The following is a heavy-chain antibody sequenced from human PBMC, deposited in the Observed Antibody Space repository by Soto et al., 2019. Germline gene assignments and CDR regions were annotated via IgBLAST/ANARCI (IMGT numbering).Heavy chain of an antibody. J-gene: IGHJ4*02. Sequence: QITLKESGPTLVKPTQTLTLTCTFSGFSLSTSGVGVGWIRQPPGKALEWVALIYWNDDKRYSPSLKSRHTITKDTSKIQVFVTMTNMDPVDTATYYCAHRRDNWNLYYFDYWGQGTLVTVSS. CDR1: GFSLSTSGVG. CDR3: AHRRDNWNLYYFDY. V-gene: IGHV2-5*01. CDR2: IYWNDDK. D-gene: IGHD1-1*01.